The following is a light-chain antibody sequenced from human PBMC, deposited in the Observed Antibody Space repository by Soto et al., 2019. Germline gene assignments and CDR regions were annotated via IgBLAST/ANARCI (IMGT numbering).Light chain of an antibody. CDR3: HQYGGSPGT. CDR2: DAS. CDR1: QSVRSNY. V-gene: IGKV3-20*01. Sequence: EIVLTQSPGTLSLSPGERATLSCRASQSVRSNYLAWYQQRPGQAPRLLIYDASSRATGVPDRFSGSGSGTDFTLTISRLEPEEFAVYYCHQYGGSPGTLGQGTKVEIK. J-gene: IGKJ1*01.